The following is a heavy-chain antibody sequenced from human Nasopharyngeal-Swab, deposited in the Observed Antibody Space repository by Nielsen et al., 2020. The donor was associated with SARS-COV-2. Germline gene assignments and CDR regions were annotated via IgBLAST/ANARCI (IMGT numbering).Heavy chain of an antibody. J-gene: IGHJ4*02. CDR3: TTELYYYGSGSYYKGFAD. V-gene: IGHV3-15*01. CDR2: IKSKTDGGTT. D-gene: IGHD3-10*01. Sequence: VRQMPGKGLEWVGRIKSKTDGGTTDYAAPVKGRFTISRDDSKNTLYLQMNSLKTEDTAVYCCTTELYYYGSGSYYKGFADWGQGTLVTVSS.